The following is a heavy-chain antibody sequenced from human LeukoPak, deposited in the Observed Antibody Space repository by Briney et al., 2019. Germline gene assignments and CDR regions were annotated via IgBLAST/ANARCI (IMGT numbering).Heavy chain of an antibody. D-gene: IGHD3-10*01. CDR1: GFIFRTSA. J-gene: IGHJ2*01. Sequence: GGSLRLSCSASGFIFRTSALHWVRQAPGKGLEYVSGISGDGGSTYYADSVKGRSTVSRDNSKNMVYLQMSGLRTEDTAVFFCVKSAIHGEGYFDLWGRGILVTVSS. V-gene: IGHV3-64D*06. CDR3: VKSAIHGEGYFDL. CDR2: ISGDGGST.